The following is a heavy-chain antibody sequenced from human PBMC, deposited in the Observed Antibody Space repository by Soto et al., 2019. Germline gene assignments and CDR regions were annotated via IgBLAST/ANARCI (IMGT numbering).Heavy chain of an antibody. CDR3: ARNWAAAGSAPSFDP. D-gene: IGHD6-13*01. Sequence: ASVKVSCKASGYTFTSYGISWVRQAPGQGLEWMGWISAYNGNTNYAQKLQGRVTMTTDTSTSTAYMELRSLRSDGTAVYYCARNWAAAGSAPSFDPWGQGTLVTVSS. CDR2: ISAYNGNT. CDR1: GYTFTSYG. J-gene: IGHJ5*02. V-gene: IGHV1-18*04.